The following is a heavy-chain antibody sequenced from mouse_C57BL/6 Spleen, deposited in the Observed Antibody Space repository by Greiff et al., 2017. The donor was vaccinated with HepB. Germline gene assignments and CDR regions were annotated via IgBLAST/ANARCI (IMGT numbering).Heavy chain of an antibody. CDR3: PAERQTGNFDH. D-gene: IGHD4-1*01. V-gene: IGHV6-3*01. CDR1: GFTFSNYW. Sequence: EVQRVESRGGLVQPGGSMKLSCVASGFTFSNYWMNWVRQSPEKGLEWVAQIRLKSDNYATHYAESVKGRFTISRDDSKSSVYLQMNNLRAEDTGIYYYPAERQTGNFDHCGQGTTLIVSP. J-gene: IGHJ2*01. CDR2: IRLKSDNYAT.